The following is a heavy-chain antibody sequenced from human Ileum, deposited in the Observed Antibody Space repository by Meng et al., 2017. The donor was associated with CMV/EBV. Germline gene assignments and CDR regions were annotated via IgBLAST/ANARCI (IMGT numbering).Heavy chain of an antibody. Sequence: KVSSKASGYTFTGYYIHWVRQAPGQGLEWMGWINPNNGGTNYAQKFQGRVTMTRDASISTAYMELSRLRSDDTAFYYCARLYSSHFDYWGQGTLVTVSS. CDR1: GYTFTGYY. CDR3: ARLYSSHFDY. J-gene: IGHJ4*02. D-gene: IGHD6-19*01. CDR2: INPNNGGT. V-gene: IGHV1-2*02.